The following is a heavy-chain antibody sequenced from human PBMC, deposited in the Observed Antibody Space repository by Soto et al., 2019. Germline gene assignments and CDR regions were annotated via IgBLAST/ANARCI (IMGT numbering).Heavy chain of an antibody. CDR2: IRSKADGGTT. Sequence: GGSLRLSCAASGFTFSNAWMNWVRQAPGEGPEWVGRIRSKADGGTTGHAAPAKGGFTISRDDSINTVYLQLNSLKTEDTAMYYCTTVYYDFWSGNHDAFDMWGQGTMVTVSS. CDR3: TTVYYDFWSGNHDAFDM. CDR1: GFTFSNAW. D-gene: IGHD3-3*01. V-gene: IGHV3-15*07. J-gene: IGHJ3*02.